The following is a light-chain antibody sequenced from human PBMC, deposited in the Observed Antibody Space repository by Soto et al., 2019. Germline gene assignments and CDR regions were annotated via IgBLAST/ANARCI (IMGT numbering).Light chain of an antibody. CDR2: GAS. Sequence: EIVMTQSPATLSVSPGERATLSCRANQSVSTNLAWYQQKPGQAPRLLIYGASTRATGIAARFSGSGSGTEFTLTISGLQSEDFAVYFCQQYKNWPPISFGQGTRLEIK. CDR3: QQYKNWPPIS. V-gene: IGKV3-15*01. CDR1: QSVSTN. J-gene: IGKJ5*01.